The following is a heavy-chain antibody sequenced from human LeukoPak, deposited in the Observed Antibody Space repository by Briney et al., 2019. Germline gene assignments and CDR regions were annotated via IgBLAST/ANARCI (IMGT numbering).Heavy chain of an antibody. V-gene: IGHV3-72*01. Sequence: GGSLRLSCAASGFTFSDHYMDWVRQAPGKGLEWVGRSRNRANSYTTEYAASVKGRFTISRDDSKNSLYLQMNSLRAEDTAVYYCARDRYSSGWYYDYWGQGTLVTVSS. CDR3: ARDRYSSGWYYDY. CDR1: GFTFSDHY. J-gene: IGHJ4*02. CDR2: SRNRANSYTT. D-gene: IGHD6-19*01.